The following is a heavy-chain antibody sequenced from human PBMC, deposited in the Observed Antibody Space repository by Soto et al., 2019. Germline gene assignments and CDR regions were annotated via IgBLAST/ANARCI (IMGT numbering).Heavy chain of an antibody. V-gene: IGHV4-4*02. CDR1: GGSVSSPNY. Sequence: QVRLQESGPGLVKTSGTLSLTCAVSGGSVSSPNYWSWVRQSPGKGLEWIGGMFHSGSTNYNPSLESRVTISIDKSKNQFSLSLSSVTAADTAVYYCAREVAGTYWYFDLWGRGTLITVSS. CDR2: MFHSGST. CDR3: AREVAGTYWYFDL. D-gene: IGHD1-26*01. J-gene: IGHJ2*01.